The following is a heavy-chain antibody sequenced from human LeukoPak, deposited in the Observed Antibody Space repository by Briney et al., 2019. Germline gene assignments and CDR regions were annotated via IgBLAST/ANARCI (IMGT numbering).Heavy chain of an antibody. CDR3: TTSGTPFEY. Sequence: GGSLRLSCAASGFTFNKAWMSWVPLAPGKGLEWVGRIKNKRDGGTTDYAAPVKGRFTVSRDDSKSTLYLQMNSLKTEDTAVYYCTTSGTPFEYWGQGTLVTVSS. CDR1: GFTFNKAW. J-gene: IGHJ4*02. V-gene: IGHV3-15*01. D-gene: IGHD3-10*01. CDR2: IKNKRDGGTT.